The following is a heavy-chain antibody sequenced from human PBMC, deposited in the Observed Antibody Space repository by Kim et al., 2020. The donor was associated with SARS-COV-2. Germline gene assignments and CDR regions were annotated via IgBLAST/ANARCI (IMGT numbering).Heavy chain of an antibody. D-gene: IGHD5-12*01. V-gene: IGHV3-11*04. Sequence: YADSVKGRFTISRDNAKNSLYLQMNSLRAEDTAVYYCARRATITMRTIDYWGQGTLVTVSS. J-gene: IGHJ4*02. CDR3: ARRATITMRTIDY.